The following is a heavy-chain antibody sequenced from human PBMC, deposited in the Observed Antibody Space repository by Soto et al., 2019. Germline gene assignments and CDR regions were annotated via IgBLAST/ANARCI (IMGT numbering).Heavy chain of an antibody. CDR1: GFTFSSYA. Sequence: GGSLRLSCAASGFTFSSYAMSWVLQATGKGLEWVSAISGSGGSTYYADSVKGRFTISRDNSKNTLYLQMNRLRAEDTAVYYCAKDLTYYYDSSGYPQTFDYWGQGTLVTVSS. CDR3: AKDLTYYYDSSGYPQTFDY. CDR2: ISGSGGST. V-gene: IGHV3-23*01. J-gene: IGHJ4*02. D-gene: IGHD3-22*01.